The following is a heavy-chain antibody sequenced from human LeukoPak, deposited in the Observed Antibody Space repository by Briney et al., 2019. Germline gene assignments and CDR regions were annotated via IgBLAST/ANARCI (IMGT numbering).Heavy chain of an antibody. V-gene: IGHV3-30*18. CDR1: GFTFRNYG. CDR2: ISYDGSRK. J-gene: IGHJ4*02. CDR3: AKDGCGGDCFTCQY. D-gene: IGHD2-21*02. Sequence: PGGSLRLSCAASGFTFRNYGMHWVRQAPDKGLEWVAVISYDGSRKYYADSVKGRFTISRDDSKNTLYLQMNSLRAEDTAVYYCAKDGCGGDCFTCQYWGQGTLVTVSS.